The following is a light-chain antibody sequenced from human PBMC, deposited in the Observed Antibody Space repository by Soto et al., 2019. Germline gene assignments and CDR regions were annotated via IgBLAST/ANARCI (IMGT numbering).Light chain of an antibody. CDR3: QQRSKWVT. Sequence: EIVLTQSPATLSSFPGDRVTLSCRASQYINTRLAWYQHRPGQAPRLLIYDAINRATGIPARFSGSGSGTDFTLTISSLEPEDFGVYYCQQRSKWVTFGRGTKVDI. V-gene: IGKV3-11*01. CDR2: DAI. J-gene: IGKJ4*01. CDR1: QYINTR.